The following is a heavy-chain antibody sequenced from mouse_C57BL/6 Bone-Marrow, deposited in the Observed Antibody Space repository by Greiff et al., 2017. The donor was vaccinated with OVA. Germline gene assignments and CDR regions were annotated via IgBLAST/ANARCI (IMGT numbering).Heavy chain of an antibody. Sequence: VQLKQSGTVLARPGASVKMSCKPSGYTFTSYWMHWVKQRPGQGLEWIGAIYPGNSDTSYNQKFKGKAKLTAVTSASTAYMQLSSLTSEDSAVYFCAKLLRSSEGGGFDYWGQGTTLTVSS. V-gene: IGHV1-5*01. CDR1: GYTFTSYW. CDR3: AKLLRSSEGGGFDY. CDR2: IYPGNSDT. D-gene: IGHD1-1*01. J-gene: IGHJ2*01.